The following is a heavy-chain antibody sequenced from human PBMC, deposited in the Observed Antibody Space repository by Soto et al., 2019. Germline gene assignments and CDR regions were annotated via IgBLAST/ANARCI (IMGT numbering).Heavy chain of an antibody. J-gene: IGHJ5*02. V-gene: IGHV3-74*01. D-gene: IGHD3-10*01. CDR2: IKSDGTRT. Sequence: EVQLVESGGGLVQPGGSLRLSCAASGFTFSSDWMHWVRQAPGKGLVWVSRIKSDGTRTTYADFVKGRFTISRDNAKNMVYLEMNSLRAEDTAVYFCARGNMIRGIMIRAYNWLDPWGQGTLVTVSS. CDR1: GFTFSSDW. CDR3: ARGNMIRGIMIRAYNWLDP.